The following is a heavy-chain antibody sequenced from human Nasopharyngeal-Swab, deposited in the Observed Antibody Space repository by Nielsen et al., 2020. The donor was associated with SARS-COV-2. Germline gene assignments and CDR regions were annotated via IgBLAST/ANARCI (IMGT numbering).Heavy chain of an antibody. V-gene: IGHV3-21*01. J-gene: IGHJ4*02. CDR3: ARVPYSGSRGVGY. D-gene: IGHD1-26*01. CDR1: GFTFSSYS. Sequence: GESLKISCAASGFTFSSYSMNWVRQAPGKGLEWVSSISSSSSYIYYADSVKGRFTISRDNAKNSLYLQMNSLRAEDTAVYYCARVPYSGSRGVGYWGQGTLVTVSS. CDR2: ISSSSSYI.